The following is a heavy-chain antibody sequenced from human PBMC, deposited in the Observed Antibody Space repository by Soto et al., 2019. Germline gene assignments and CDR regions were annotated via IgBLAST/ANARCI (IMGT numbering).Heavy chain of an antibody. D-gene: IGHD6-13*01. CDR3: AREYSSSAPDY. V-gene: IGHV1-3*01. CDR2: INAGNGDT. J-gene: IGHJ4*02. Sequence: QVQLVQSGDEVKKPGASVKVSCKASGYTFTSSPMHWVRQAPGQRLEWMGWINAGNGDTRYSQKFQGRVTITRDTSATTAYMEVSSLRSDDTASYYCAREYSSSAPDYWGQGTLVTVSS. CDR1: GYTFTSSP.